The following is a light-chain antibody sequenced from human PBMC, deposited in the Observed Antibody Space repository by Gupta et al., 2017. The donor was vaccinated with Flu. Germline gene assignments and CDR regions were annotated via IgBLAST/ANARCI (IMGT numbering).Light chain of an antibody. J-gene: IGLJ3*02. CDR1: SGHSGDA. V-gene: IGLV4-69*01. CDR2: RNIEGSR. Sequence: VKITCTLSSGHSGDAIAWHQQQPENEPHHLRKRNIEGSRYNGDRIPDRFSGSGSGAEPYPTMASVEAEDEADEYCQTWDTDMRVVGGGTKVTGL. CDR3: QTWDTDMRV.